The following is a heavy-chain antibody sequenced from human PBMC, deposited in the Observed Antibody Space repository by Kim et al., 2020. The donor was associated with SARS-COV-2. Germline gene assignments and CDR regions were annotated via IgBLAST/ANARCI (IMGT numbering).Heavy chain of an antibody. D-gene: IGHD2-21*02. CDR2: IIPIFGTA. V-gene: IGHV1-69*13. CDR1: GGTFSSYA. CDR3: ARVKEVCGGDCYYYFDY. Sequence: SVKVSCKASGGTFSSYAISWVRQAPGQGLEWMGGIIPIFGTANYAQKFQGRVTITADESTSTAYMELSSLRSEDTAVYYCARVKEVCGGDCYYYFDYWGQGTLVTVSS. J-gene: IGHJ4*02.